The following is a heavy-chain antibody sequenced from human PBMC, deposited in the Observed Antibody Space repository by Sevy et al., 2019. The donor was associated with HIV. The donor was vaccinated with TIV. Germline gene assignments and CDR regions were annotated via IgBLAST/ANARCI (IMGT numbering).Heavy chain of an antibody. D-gene: IGHD3-10*01. CDR3: AKDKGHYYGSGSYWNRVFDY. CDR2: ISGSGGST. V-gene: IGHV3-23*01. CDR1: GFTFNTYA. J-gene: IGHJ4*02. Sequence: GGSLRLSCAASGFTFNTYAMSWVRQAPGKGLEWVSAISGSGGSTYYAYSVKGRFTISRGNSKNTLYLQMNSLRAEDTAGYYCAKDKGHYYGSGSYWNRVFDYWGQGTLVTVSS.